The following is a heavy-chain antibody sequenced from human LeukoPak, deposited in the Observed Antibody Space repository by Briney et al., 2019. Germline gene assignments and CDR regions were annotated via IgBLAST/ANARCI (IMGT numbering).Heavy chain of an antibody. D-gene: IGHD2-2*01. CDR3: ARDPSPRTSYCYYYMDV. V-gene: IGHV3-21*01. J-gene: IGHJ6*03. Sequence: GGSLRLSCAASGFTFSTYSMNWVRQAPGKGLEWVSSISSFSGYIYYADSVKGRFTISRDNAKNSLHLQMNSLRVEDTAVYYCARDPSPRTSYCYYYMDVWGKGTTVTVSS. CDR1: GFTFSTYS. CDR2: ISSFSGYI.